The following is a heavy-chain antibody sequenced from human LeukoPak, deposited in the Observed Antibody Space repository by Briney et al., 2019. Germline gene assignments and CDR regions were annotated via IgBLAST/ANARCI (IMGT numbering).Heavy chain of an antibody. V-gene: IGHV3-13*01. CDR3: ARSVSNYYGSWGAFDI. D-gene: IGHD3-10*01. CDR1: GFTFSSYD. Sequence: GGSLRLSCAASGFTFSSYDMHWVRQATGKGLEWVSAIGTAGDTYYPGSVKGRFTISRENAKNSLYLQMNSLRAGDTAVYYCARSVSNYYGSWGAFDIWGQGTMVTVSS. J-gene: IGHJ3*02. CDR2: IGTAGDT.